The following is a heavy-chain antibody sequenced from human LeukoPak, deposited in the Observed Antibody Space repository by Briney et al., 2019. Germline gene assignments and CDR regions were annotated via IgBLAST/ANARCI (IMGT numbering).Heavy chain of an antibody. CDR1: GFTFSDYE. Sequence: GGSLRLSCAASGFTFSDYEMKWVRQAPGKGLEWLSYISSSGSTKYYVDSVKGRFTISRDNAKNSLYLQMNSLRAEDTAVYYCARAYDYGEYYFYTMDVWGQGTTVTVSS. J-gene: IGHJ6*02. CDR3: ARAYDYGEYYFYTMDV. D-gene: IGHD4-17*01. CDR2: ISSSGSTK. V-gene: IGHV3-48*03.